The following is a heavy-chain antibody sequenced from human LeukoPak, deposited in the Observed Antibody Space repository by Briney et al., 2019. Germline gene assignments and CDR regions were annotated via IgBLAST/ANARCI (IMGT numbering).Heavy chain of an antibody. V-gene: IGHV3-33*01. CDR3: AGEFCQAIGYYGMDV. CDR2: IWYDGSNK. J-gene: IGHJ6*01. D-gene: IGHD3-3*01. Sequence: GRSLRLSCAASGFTFSSYGMHWVRQAPGKGLEWVAVIWYDGSNKYYADSVKGRFTISRDNSKNTLYLQMNSLRAEDTAVYYWAGEFCQAIGYYGMDVWGQGTTVTVSS. CDR1: GFTFSSYG.